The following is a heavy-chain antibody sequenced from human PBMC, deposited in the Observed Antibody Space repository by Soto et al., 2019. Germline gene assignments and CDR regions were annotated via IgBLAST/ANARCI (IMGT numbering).Heavy chain of an antibody. CDR2: IIPIFGTA. V-gene: IGHV1-69*13. D-gene: IGHD2-2*01. J-gene: IGHJ6*02. CDR1: GGTFSSYA. Sequence: SVKVSCKASGGTFSSYAISWVRQAPGQGLEWMGGIIPIFGTANYAQKFQGRVTITADESTSTAYMELSSLRSEDTAVYYCARGYCSSTSCLAGYYYYGMDVWGQGTTVTVSS. CDR3: ARGYCSSTSCLAGYYYYGMDV.